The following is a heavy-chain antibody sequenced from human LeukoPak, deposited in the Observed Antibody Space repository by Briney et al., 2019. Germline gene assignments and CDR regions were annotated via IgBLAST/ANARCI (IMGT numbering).Heavy chain of an antibody. CDR3: ARETHYGAFDI. J-gene: IGHJ3*02. Sequence: SETLSLTCTVSGGSISSGDYYWSWIRQPPGKGLEWIGYIYHSGSTYYNPSLKSRVTISVDRSKNQFSLKLSSVTAADTAVYYCARETHYGAFDIWGQGTMVTVSS. V-gene: IGHV4-30-2*01. CDR1: GGSISSGDYY. D-gene: IGHD3-16*01. CDR2: IYHSGST.